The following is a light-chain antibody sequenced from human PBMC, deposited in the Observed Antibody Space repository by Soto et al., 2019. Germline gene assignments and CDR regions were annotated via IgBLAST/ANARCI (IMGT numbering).Light chain of an antibody. CDR3: SSFTRSVTVV. CDR2: DVN. Sequence: QSALTQPASVSGSPGQSITISCAGTSSDVGGYNYVSWYQQHPGKVPRLIISDVNKRPSGVSDRFAGSTSGNTASLTISGRQAEDEADYYRSSFTRSVTVVFGGGTKVTVL. V-gene: IGLV2-14*03. J-gene: IGLJ2*01. CDR1: SSDVGGYNY.